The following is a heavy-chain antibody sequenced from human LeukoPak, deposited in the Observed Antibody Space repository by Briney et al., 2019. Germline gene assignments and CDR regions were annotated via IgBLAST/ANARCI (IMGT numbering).Heavy chain of an antibody. CDR3: AKDRARRHYYYGMDV. CDR2: ISWNSGSI. V-gene: IGHV3-9*01. J-gene: IGHJ6*02. CDR1: GFTFSSYS. D-gene: IGHD1-26*01. Sequence: GGSLRLSCAASGFTFSSYSMKLGRQAPGKGLEWVSGISWNSGSIGYADSVKGRFTISRDNAKNSLYLQMNSLRAEDTALYYCAKDRARRHYYYGMDVWGQGTTVTVSS.